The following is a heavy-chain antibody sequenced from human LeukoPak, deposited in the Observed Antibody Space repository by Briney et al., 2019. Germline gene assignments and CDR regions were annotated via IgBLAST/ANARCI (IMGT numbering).Heavy chain of an antibody. Sequence: SVKVSCKASGDTFINYALSWVRQAPGRGLEWMGGIIPIFGTTNYAQKFQGRVTITTDESTSTAYMELSSLRSEDTAVYFCARSRKQYYYYYMDVWGKGTTVTVSS. CDR2: IIPIFGTT. J-gene: IGHJ6*03. D-gene: IGHD1/OR15-1a*01. CDR1: GDTFINYA. V-gene: IGHV1-69*05. CDR3: ARSRKQYYYYYMDV.